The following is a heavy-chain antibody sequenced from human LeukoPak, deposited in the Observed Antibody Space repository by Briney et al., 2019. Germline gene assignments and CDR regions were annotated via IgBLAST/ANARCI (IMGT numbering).Heavy chain of an antibody. CDR3: ARRGSGQTPGYYYYMDV. J-gene: IGHJ6*03. V-gene: IGHV5-51*01. D-gene: IGHD3-3*01. CDR1: GSSFTSYW. CDR2: IYPGDSDT. Sequence: GESLKISCEGSGSSFTSYWIGWVRQMPGKGLEWMGIIYPGDSDTRYSPSFQGQVTISADKSISTAYLQWSSLKASDTAMYYCARRGSGQTPGYYYYMDVWGKGTTVTVSS.